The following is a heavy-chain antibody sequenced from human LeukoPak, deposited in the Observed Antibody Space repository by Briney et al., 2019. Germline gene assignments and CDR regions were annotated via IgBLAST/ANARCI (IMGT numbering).Heavy chain of an antibody. CDR2: INLDGSGT. CDR1: GFTFSSYS. CDR3: SRAYDSGTYSSFDS. Sequence: GGSLRLSCAASGFTFSSYSMNWVRQAPGKGLVWVSCINLDGSGTTYADSVKGRFTISRDNAKNTLFLQMNSLRAEDTAVYYCSRAYDSGTYSSFDSWGQGTLVTVTS. D-gene: IGHD3-10*01. J-gene: IGHJ4*02. V-gene: IGHV3-74*01.